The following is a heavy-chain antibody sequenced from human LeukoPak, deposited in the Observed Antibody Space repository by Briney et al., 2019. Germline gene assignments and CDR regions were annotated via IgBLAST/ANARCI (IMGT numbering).Heavy chain of an antibody. CDR1: GFTFNTYC. V-gene: IGHV3-74*01. J-gene: IGHJ4*02. CDR3: VRDFRSADY. Sequence: GGSLRLSCAASGFTFNTYCMHWVRQAPGKGPMWVSRICPDGTVTNYADSVKARFIISRDNARNTVYLHMNSLRVEDTAVYYCVRDFRSADYWGQGTLVTVSS. CDR2: ICPDGTVT.